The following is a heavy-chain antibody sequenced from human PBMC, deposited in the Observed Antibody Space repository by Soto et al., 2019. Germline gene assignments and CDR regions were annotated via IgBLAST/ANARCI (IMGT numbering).Heavy chain of an antibody. D-gene: IGHD3-3*01. CDR2: ISAYNGNT. Sequence: ASVKVSFKASGYTFTSYGISWVRQAPGQGLEWMGWISAYNGNTNYAQKLQGRVTMTTDTSTSTAYMELRSLRSDDTAVYYCARDSGPGTIFGVVIDYYYYYGMDVWGQGTTVTVSS. CDR3: ARDSGPGTIFGVVIDYYYYYGMDV. CDR1: GYTFTSYG. V-gene: IGHV1-18*01. J-gene: IGHJ6*02.